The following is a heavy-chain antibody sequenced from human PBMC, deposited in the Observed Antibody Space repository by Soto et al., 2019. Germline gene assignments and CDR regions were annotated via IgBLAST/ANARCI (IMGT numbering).Heavy chain of an antibody. CDR3: QADEKFGQLCSG. D-gene: IGHD3-10*01. V-gene: IGHV1-69*13. CDR2: IIPPFDTP. Sequence: SVKVSCKVSGVTVNNYVFTWVRQAPGQGLEWMGGIIPPFDTPYSVQKFVGRGTMPADESSGTVYMELSSLTSEDTAVYFCQADEKFGQLCSGWGPRTTVAISS. CDR1: GVTVNNYV. J-gene: IGHJ6*02.